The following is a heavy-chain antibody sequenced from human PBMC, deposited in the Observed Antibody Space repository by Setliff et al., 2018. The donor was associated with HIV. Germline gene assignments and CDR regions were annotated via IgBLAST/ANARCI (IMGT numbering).Heavy chain of an antibody. CDR3: ARGEPTILVVPAAFFDY. CDR1: GFTFRSYE. V-gene: IGHV3-48*03. D-gene: IGHD2-2*01. CDR2: ISRSGSTI. J-gene: IGHJ4*02. Sequence: GGSLRLSCAASGFTFRSYEMNWVRQAPGKGLEWVSYISRSGSTIHYADSVKGRFTISRDNAKNSLYLQMNSLIAEDTAVYYGARGEPTILVVPAAFFDYWGQGTLVTVSS.